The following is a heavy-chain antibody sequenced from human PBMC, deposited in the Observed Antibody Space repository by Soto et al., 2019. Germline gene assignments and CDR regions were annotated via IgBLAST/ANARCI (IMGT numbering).Heavy chain of an antibody. J-gene: IGHJ6*02. D-gene: IGHD6-6*01. CDR3: AIHGITEIAARTDYYYYGMDV. V-gene: IGHV4-59*01. CDR1: GGSISSYY. Sequence: SETLSLTCTVSGGSISSYYWSWIRQPPGKGLEWIGYIYYSGSTNYNPSLKSRVTISVDTSKNQFSLKLSSVTAADTAVYYCAIHGITEIAARTDYYYYGMDVWCQGTTGTVS. CDR2: IYYSGST.